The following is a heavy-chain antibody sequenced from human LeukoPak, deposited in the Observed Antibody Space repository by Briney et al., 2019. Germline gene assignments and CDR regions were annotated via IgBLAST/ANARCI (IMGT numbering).Heavy chain of an antibody. CDR2: IYSGGTT. J-gene: IGHJ5*02. V-gene: IGHV3-53*01. D-gene: IGHD3-3*01. Sequence: GGSLRLSCAASGFTVSSNHMSWVRQAPGKGLEWVSVIYSGGTTYYADSVKGRFTISRDNSKSTLYLQMNSLRAEDTAVYYCARDYIRFLEWTFHNWFDPWGQGTLVTVSS. CDR1: GFTVSSNH. CDR3: ARDYIRFLEWTFHNWFDP.